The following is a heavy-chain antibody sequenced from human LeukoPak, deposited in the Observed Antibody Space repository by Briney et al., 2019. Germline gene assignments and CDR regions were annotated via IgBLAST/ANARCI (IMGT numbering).Heavy chain of an antibody. CDR1: GDSVSSSSSA. D-gene: IGHD1-7*01. Sequence: SQTLSLTCAISGDSVSSSSSAWSWIRQSPSRGLEWLGRTYYRSKWYTNYATSVQGRITISVDTSKNQFSLQLNSVSPEDTAIYYCAGNYRPDFDYWGQGTLVTVSS. J-gene: IGHJ4*02. CDR3: AGNYRPDFDY. CDR2: TYYRSKWYT. V-gene: IGHV6-1*01.